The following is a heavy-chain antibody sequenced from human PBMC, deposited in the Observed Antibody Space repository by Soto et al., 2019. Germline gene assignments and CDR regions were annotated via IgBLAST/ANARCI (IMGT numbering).Heavy chain of an antibody. CDR3: ARTGTGIGTDY. CDR2: ISWNSGSI. CDR1: GFTFDDYA. Sequence: GGSLRLSCAASGFTFDDYAMHWVRQAPGKGLEWVSGISWNSGSIGYADSVKGRFTISRDNAKNSLYLQMNSLRAEDTALYYCARTGTGIGTDYWGQGTLVTVSS. J-gene: IGHJ4*02. V-gene: IGHV3-9*01. D-gene: IGHD3-10*01.